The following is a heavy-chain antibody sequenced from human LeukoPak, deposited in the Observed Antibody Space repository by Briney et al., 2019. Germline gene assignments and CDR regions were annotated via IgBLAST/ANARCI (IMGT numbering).Heavy chain of an antibody. V-gene: IGHV4-34*08. CDR1: GFTFDDYG. CDR2: INHSGST. D-gene: IGHD1-26*01. J-gene: IGHJ4*02. CDR3: SHVEWESVDY. Sequence: PGGSLRLSCAASGFTFDDYGMSWIRQPPGKGLEWIGEINHSGSTNYNPSLKSRVTISVDTSKNQFSLKLSSVTAADTAVYYCSHVEWESVDYWGQGTLVTVSS.